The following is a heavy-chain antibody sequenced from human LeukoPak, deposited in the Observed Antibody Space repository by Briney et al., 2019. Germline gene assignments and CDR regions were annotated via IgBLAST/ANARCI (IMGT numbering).Heavy chain of an antibody. V-gene: IGHV3-48*04. J-gene: IGHJ4*02. D-gene: IGHD6-13*01. Sequence: GVLRLSCAASGFTFSSYSMNWVRQAPGKGLEWVSYISSSGSTIYYADSVKGRFTISRDNAKNSLYLQMNSLRAEDTAVYYCASERAGTFRLYYFDYWGQGTLVTVSS. CDR3: ASERAGTFRLYYFDY. CDR1: GFTFSSYS. CDR2: ISSSGSTI.